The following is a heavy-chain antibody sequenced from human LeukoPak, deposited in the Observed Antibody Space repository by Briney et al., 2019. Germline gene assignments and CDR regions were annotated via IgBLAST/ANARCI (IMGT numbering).Heavy chain of an antibody. J-gene: IGHJ4*02. D-gene: IGHD3-3*01. CDR1: GFTFSSYA. CDR2: ISYDGSNK. CDR3: ARDPAYYDFWSGYYTTGDHFDY. V-gene: IGHV3-30-3*01. Sequence: GRSLRLSCAASGFTFSSYAMHWVRQAPGKGLEGVAVISYDGSNKYYAGSVKGGFTISRDNSKNTLYLQMNSLRAEDTAVYYCARDPAYYDFWSGYYTTGDHFDYWGQGTLVTVSS.